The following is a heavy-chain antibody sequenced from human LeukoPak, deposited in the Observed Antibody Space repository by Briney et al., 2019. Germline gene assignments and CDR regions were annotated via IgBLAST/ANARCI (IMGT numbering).Heavy chain of an antibody. CDR2: IWYDGSNK. J-gene: IGHJ6*02. Sequence: PGRSLRLSCAASGFTFSSYGMHWVRQAPGKGLEWVAVIWYDGSNKYYADSVKGRFTISRDNSKNTQYLQMNSLRAEDTAVYYCARDRSYYDSSGYYYYYGMDVWGQGTTVTVSS. CDR1: GFTFSSYG. CDR3: ARDRSYYDSSGYYYYYGMDV. V-gene: IGHV3-33*01. D-gene: IGHD3-22*01.